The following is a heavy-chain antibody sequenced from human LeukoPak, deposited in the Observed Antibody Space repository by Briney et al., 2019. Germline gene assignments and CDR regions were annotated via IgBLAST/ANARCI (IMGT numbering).Heavy chain of an antibody. J-gene: IGHJ4*02. CDR1: GFTFSSYA. Sequence: GGSLRLSCAASGFTFSSYAMSWVRQAPGKGLEWVSAISGSGGGTYYADSVKGRFTISRDNSKNTLYLQMNSLRAEDTAVYYCAKSRGNWEDPLDYWGQGTLVTVSS. CDR2: ISGSGGGT. V-gene: IGHV3-23*01. D-gene: IGHD7-27*01. CDR3: AKSRGNWEDPLDY.